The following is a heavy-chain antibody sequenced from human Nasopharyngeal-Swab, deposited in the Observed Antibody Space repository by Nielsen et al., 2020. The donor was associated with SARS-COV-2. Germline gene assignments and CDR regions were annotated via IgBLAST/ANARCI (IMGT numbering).Heavy chain of an antibody. CDR3: ARGHYAMDV. CDR2: LNQDGSET. V-gene: IGHV3-7*04. CDR1: GFSFSSHW. J-gene: IGHJ6*02. Sequence: GGSLRLSCAASGFSFSSHWMIWVRQAPGKGLEWVASLNQDGSETYYVDSVKGRLTISRDNGKNSVYLQMNRLRVEETAVYYCARGHYAMDVWGQGITVTVSS.